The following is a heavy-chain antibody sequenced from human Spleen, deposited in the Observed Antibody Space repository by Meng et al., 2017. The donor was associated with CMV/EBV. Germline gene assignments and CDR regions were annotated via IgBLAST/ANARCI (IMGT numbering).Heavy chain of an antibody. CDR1: GGSINNYY. J-gene: IGHJ6*02. D-gene: IGHD2-15*01. V-gene: IGHV4-59*01. CDR3: ERLLCWGYCSGGHYGMDV. CDR2: IYYSGST. Sequence: SETLSLTCTVSGGSINNYYWSWIRQPPGKGLEWIGYIYYSGSTSYNPSLKSRVTISVDTSKNQFSLKLSPVTAADTAVYYCERLLCWGYCSGGHYGMDVWGQGTTVTVSS.